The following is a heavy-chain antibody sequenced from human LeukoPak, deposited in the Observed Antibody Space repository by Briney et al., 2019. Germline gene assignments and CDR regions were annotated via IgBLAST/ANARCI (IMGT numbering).Heavy chain of an antibody. Sequence: GGSLRLSCAASGFTFNNYGMSWVRQAPGKGLEWVSAISDSGGSTYYGDSVKGRFTISRDNSRDTLYLQMNSLRAEDTAVYYCARDRGTDGSDQLDPWGQGIRVTVSS. CDR1: GFTFNNYG. D-gene: IGHD3-10*01. V-gene: IGHV3-23*02. CDR3: ARDRGTDGSDQLDP. J-gene: IGHJ5*02. CDR2: ISDSGGST.